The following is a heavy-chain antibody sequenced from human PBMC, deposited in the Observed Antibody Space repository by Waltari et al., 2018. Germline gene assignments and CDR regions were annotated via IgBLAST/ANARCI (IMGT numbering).Heavy chain of an antibody. D-gene: IGHD2-8*01. CDR3: ARLLNGDAFDI. Sequence: EVQLVETGGGLIQPGGSLRLSCAASGFTVSSNYMSWVRQAPGKGLEGVSVVYSGGSTYYADSVKGRFTISRDNSKNTLYLQMNSLRAEDTAVYYCARLLNGDAFDIWGQGTMVTVSS. CDR2: VYSGGST. J-gene: IGHJ3*02. CDR1: GFTVSSNY. V-gene: IGHV3-53*02.